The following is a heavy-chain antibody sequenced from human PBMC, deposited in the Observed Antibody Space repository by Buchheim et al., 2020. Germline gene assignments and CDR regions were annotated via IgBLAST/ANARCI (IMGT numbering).Heavy chain of an antibody. V-gene: IGHV3-30-3*01. CDR3: ARDLIGYYYDSSGYYPGDY. J-gene: IGHJ4*02. Sequence: QVQLVESGGGVVQPGRSLRLSCADSGFTFSSYAMHWVRQAPGKGLEWVAVISYDGSNKYYADSVKGRFTISRDNSKNSLYLQMNNLRAEDTAEYYCARDLIGYYYDSSGYYPGDYWGRGTL. D-gene: IGHD3-22*01. CDR2: ISYDGSNK. CDR1: GFTFSSYA.